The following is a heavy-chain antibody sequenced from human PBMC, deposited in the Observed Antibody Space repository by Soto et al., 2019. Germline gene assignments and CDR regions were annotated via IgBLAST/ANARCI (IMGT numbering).Heavy chain of an antibody. V-gene: IGHV1-2*02. Sequence: GASVKVSFKASGYTFTGYYMHWLRQAPGQGLEWMGWINPNSGGTNYAQKFQGRVTMTRDTSISTAYMELSRLRSDDTAVYYCARLCGSYYSSDSLYYYGMDVWGQGTTVTVS. D-gene: IGHD2-15*01. CDR3: ARLCGSYYSSDSLYYYGMDV. CDR1: GYTFTGYY. J-gene: IGHJ6*02. CDR2: INPNSGGT.